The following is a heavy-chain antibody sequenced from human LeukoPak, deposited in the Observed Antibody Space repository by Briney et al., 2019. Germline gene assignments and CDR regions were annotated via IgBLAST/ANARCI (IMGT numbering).Heavy chain of an antibody. D-gene: IGHD3-16*01. CDR3: ARHYGSYNWFDP. CDR2: IYHSGST. J-gene: IGHJ5*02. CDR1: GYSISSGYY. V-gene: IGHV4-38-2*01. Sequence: PSETLSLTCAVSGYSISSGYYWGWIRQPAGKGLEWIGSIYHSGSTYYNPSLKSRVTISVDTSKNQFPLKLSSVTAADTAVYYCARHYGSYNWFDPWGQGTLVTVSS.